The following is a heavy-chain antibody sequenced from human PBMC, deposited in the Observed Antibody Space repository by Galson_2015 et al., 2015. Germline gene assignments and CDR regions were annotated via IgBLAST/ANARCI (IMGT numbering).Heavy chain of an antibody. Sequence: SLRLSCAASGFSVSSSYRNWVRQALGKGLEWVSVLYSGGSTYYADSVKGRFTISRDNSKNTLYLQMSSLRAEDTAVYYCARWAAALDAFDIWGQGTMVTVSS. V-gene: IGHV3-53*01. CDR2: LYSGGST. D-gene: IGHD6-25*01. J-gene: IGHJ3*02. CDR3: ARWAAALDAFDI. CDR1: GFSVSSSY.